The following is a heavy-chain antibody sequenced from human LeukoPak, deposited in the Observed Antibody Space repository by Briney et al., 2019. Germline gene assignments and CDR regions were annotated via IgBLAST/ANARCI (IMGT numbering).Heavy chain of an antibody. CDR3: ARDLRPYYYDSRGYYYRFEPPGY. CDR2: INSDGSST. D-gene: IGHD3-22*01. CDR1: GFTFSNYW. Sequence: GGSLRLSFTASGFTFSNYWMHWVRQAPGKGPVWVSRINSDGSSTSYADSVKGRFTISRDNAKNTLYLQMNSLRAEDTAVYYCARDLRPYYYDSRGYYYRFEPPGYWGQGTLVTVSS. V-gene: IGHV3-74*01. J-gene: IGHJ4*02.